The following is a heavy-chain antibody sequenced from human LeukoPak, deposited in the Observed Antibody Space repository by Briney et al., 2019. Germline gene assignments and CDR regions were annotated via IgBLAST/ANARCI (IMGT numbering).Heavy chain of an antibody. Sequence: KPSETLSLTCSVSGVSISSIDYYWGWIRQPPGQGLEWIGSVYFNGKTYYNPSLRSRVTMTMDTSKNQFSLRLTSVTAADTAVYYCARRPVPGSYAFDSWGQGTLVGVSS. CDR2: VYFNGKT. CDR3: ARRPVPGSYAFDS. D-gene: IGHD3-16*01. V-gene: IGHV4-39*01. J-gene: IGHJ4*02. CDR1: GVSISSIDYY.